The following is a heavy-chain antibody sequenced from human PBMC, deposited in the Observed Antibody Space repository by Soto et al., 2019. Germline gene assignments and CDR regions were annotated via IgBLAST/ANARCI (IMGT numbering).Heavy chain of an antibody. J-gene: IGHJ4*02. V-gene: IGHV3-53*01. CDR1: GFTVNSNH. CDR3: LTAPVVWTF. Sequence: PGGSLRLSCAASGFTVNSNHMSWVRQAPGKGLEWVSIIYSGGSTYYADSVKGRFTISRDNSQNTLFLQMNNLRVEDSAMYYCLTAPVVWTFWGQGTLVTVSS. D-gene: IGHD1-1*01. CDR2: IYSGGST.